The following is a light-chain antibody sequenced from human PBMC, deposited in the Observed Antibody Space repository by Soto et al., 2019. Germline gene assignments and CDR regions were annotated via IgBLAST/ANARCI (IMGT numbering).Light chain of an antibody. CDR2: DVS. Sequence: QSALTQPRSVSGSPGHSVTISCTGTSSDVGGYNFVPWYQQHPDKAPKLMIYDVSKRPSGVPDRFSGSKSCNTACLTISWLQAEDEADYYCCSYAGSGTLVFGSGTKLTVL. CDR3: CSYAGSGTLV. CDR1: SSDVGGYNF. V-gene: IGLV2-11*01. J-gene: IGLJ1*01.